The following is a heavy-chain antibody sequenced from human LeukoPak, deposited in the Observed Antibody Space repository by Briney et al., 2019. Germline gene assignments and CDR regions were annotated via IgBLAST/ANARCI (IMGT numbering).Heavy chain of an antibody. Sequence: ASVKVSCKASGYTFTSYDINWVRQATGQGLEWMGWMNPNSGNTGYAQKFQGRVTMTRNTSISTAYMELSSLRAEDTAVYYCAKDHCGGDCYSISPEYFQHWGQGTLVTVSS. J-gene: IGHJ1*01. V-gene: IGHV1-8*01. CDR3: AKDHCGGDCYSISPEYFQH. CDR1: GYTFTSYD. CDR2: MNPNSGNT. D-gene: IGHD2-21*02.